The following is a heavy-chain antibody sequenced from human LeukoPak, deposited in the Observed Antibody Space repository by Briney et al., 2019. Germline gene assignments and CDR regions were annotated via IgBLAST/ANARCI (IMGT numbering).Heavy chain of an antibody. Sequence: ASMKVSCKASGYTFTGYYMHWMRQAPGQGLEWMGWISAYNGNTNYAQKLQGRVTMTTDTSTSTAYMELRSLRSDDTAVYYCARVPDIVVVPAAIFTGWFDPWGQGTLVTVSS. V-gene: IGHV1-18*04. CDR3: ARVPDIVVVPAAIFTGWFDP. CDR1: GYTFTGYY. J-gene: IGHJ5*02. CDR2: ISAYNGNT. D-gene: IGHD2-2*01.